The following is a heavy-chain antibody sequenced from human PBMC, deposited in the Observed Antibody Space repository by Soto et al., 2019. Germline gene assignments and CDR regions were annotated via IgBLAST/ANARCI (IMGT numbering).Heavy chain of an antibody. CDR2: ISSSGSTI. CDR1: GFTVSSYE. Sequence: PGGSLRLSCAASGFTVSSYEMNWVRQAPGKGLEWVSYISSSGSTIYYADSVKGRFTISRDNAKNSLYLQMNSLRAEDTAVYYCASSVTTGDAFDIWGQGTMVTVSS. D-gene: IGHD4-17*01. V-gene: IGHV3-48*03. CDR3: ASSVTTGDAFDI. J-gene: IGHJ3*02.